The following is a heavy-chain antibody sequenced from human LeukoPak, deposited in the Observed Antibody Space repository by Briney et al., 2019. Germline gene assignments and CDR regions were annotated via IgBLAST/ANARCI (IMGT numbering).Heavy chain of an antibody. CDR1: GFTFSTYG. CDR3: AKRVPYDSWSVYLDY. J-gene: IGHJ4*02. V-gene: IGHV3-23*01. D-gene: IGHD6-13*01. CDR2: ISDDGGST. Sequence: PGGSLRLSCAASGFTFSTYGMNWVRQAPGKGLEWVSSISDDGGSTYYGDSVKGRFTISRDNSKNMLSLQMNSLRAEDTAVYYCAKRVPYDSWSVYLDYWGQGTLVTVSS.